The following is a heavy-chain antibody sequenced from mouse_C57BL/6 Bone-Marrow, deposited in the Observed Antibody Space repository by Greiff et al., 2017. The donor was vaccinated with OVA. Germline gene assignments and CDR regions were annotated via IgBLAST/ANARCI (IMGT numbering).Heavy chain of an antibody. CDR2: ISDGGSYT. D-gene: IGHD3-3*01. CDR1: GFTFSSYA. J-gene: IGHJ3*01. CDR3: AGLKAWFAY. V-gene: IGHV5-4*03. Sequence: DVKLVESGGGLVKPGGSLKLSCAASGFTFSSYAMSWVRQTPEKRLEWVATISDGGSYTYYPDNVKGRFTISRDNAKNNLYLQMSHLKSEDTAMYYCAGLKAWFAYWGQGLWSLSLQ.